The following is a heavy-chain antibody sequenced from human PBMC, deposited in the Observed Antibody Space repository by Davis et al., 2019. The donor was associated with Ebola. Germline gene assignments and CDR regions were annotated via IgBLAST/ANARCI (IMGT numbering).Heavy chain of an antibody. V-gene: IGHV3-7*01. D-gene: IGHD1-26*01. J-gene: IGHJ4*02. CDR3: ASPSGSYSI. Sequence: GESLKISCAASGFTFSNFHIHWVRQAPGKGLEWVANIKQDGSEKYYVDSVKGRFTISRDNAKKLLYLQMNSLRAEDTAVYYCASPSGSYSIWGQGTLVTVSS. CDR1: GFTFSNFH. CDR2: IKQDGSEK.